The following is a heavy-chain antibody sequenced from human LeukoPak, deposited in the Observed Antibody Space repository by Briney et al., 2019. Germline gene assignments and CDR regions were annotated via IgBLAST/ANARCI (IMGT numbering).Heavy chain of an antibody. V-gene: IGHV3-73*01. CDR3: TRLTVTTSVDAFDI. D-gene: IGHD4-17*01. CDR1: GFTFSGSA. Sequence: PGGSLKLSCAASGFTFSGSAMQWVRQASGKGLEWVGRIRSKANSYATAYAASVKGRFTLSRDDSKNTSYLQMNSLKTEDTAVYYCTRLTVTTSVDAFDIWGQGTMVTVSS. J-gene: IGHJ3*02. CDR2: IRSKANSYAT.